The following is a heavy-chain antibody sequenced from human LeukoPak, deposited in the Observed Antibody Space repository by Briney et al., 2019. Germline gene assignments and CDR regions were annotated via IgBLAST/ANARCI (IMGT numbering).Heavy chain of an antibody. V-gene: IGHV4-61*02. CDR1: GYSINSGYY. CDR2: IYTSGST. D-gene: IGHD6-6*01. J-gene: IGHJ4*02. Sequence: SETLSLTCTVSGYSINSGYYWGWIRQPAGKGLEWIGRIYTSGSTNYNPSLKSRVTISVDTSKNQFSLKLSSVTAADTAVYYCAREGKYSSSSFIDYWGQGTLVTVSS. CDR3: AREGKYSSSSFIDY.